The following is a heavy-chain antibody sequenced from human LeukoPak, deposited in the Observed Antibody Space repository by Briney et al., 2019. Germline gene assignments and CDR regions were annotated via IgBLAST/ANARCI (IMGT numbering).Heavy chain of an antibody. CDR1: GFTFSSYA. V-gene: IGHV3-30-3*01. Sequence: GGSLRHSCAASGFTFSSYAMHWVRQAPGKGLEWVAVISYDGSNKYYADSVKGRFTISRDNSKNTLYLQMNSLRAEDTAVYYCARESAVWGSFDYWGQGTLVTVSS. D-gene: IGHD3-16*01. CDR3: ARESAVWGSFDY. CDR2: ISYDGSNK. J-gene: IGHJ4*02.